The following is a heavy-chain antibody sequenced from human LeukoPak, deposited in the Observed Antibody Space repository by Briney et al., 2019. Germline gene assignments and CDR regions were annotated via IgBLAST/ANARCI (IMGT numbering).Heavy chain of an antibody. CDR2: IWYDGSNK. CDR3: ASDSTSSGDTLAYYFDY. J-gene: IGHJ4*02. CDR1: GFTFSSYG. D-gene: IGHD3-22*01. Sequence: PGGSLRLSCAASGFTFSSYGMHWVRQAPGKGLEWVAVIWYDGSNKYYADSVKGRFTISRDNSKNTLYLQMNSLRAEDTAVYYCASDSTSSGDTLAYYFDYWGQGTLVTVSS. V-gene: IGHV3-33*01.